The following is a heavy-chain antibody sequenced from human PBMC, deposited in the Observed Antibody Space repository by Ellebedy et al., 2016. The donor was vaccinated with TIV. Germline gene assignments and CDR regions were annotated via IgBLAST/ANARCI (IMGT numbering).Heavy chain of an antibody. V-gene: IGHV3-74*03. J-gene: IGHJ4*02. Sequence: GESLKISCAASGFTFSKYWMHWVRQVPGKGVLWVSQINSDGSSTTYADSVKGRFTISRDNAKNTLYLQMNSLRADDTAVYFCASDGVVVAATTIDYWGQGTLVTVSS. CDR3: ASDGVVVAATTIDY. D-gene: IGHD2-15*01. CDR1: GFTFSKYW. CDR2: INSDGSST.